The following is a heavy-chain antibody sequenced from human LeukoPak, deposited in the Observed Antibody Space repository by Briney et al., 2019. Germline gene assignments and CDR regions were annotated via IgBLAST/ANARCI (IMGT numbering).Heavy chain of an antibody. CDR3: ARRDCSNTSCYEYYFDY. D-gene: IGHD2-2*01. CDR2: MYPGYSDT. V-gene: IGHV5-51*01. Sequence: GVALTVSYKGSEYSFTRYWIGWVRQTPGKGREGVGVMYPGYSDTRYFPSFQGHVTISADNSINSAYLQWGSLNASDTAMYYCARRDCSNTSCYEYYFDYCVRGTLITVSS. J-gene: IGHJ4*02. CDR1: EYSFTRYW.